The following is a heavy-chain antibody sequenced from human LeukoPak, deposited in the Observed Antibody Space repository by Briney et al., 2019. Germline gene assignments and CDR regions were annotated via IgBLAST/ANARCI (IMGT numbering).Heavy chain of an antibody. CDR3: ARANYGSGGYYGYYYYYMDV. V-gene: IGHV1-2*02. CDR1: GYTFTGYY. J-gene: IGHJ6*03. Sequence: ASVKVSCMASGYTFTGYYMHWVRQAPGQGLEWMGWINPNSGGTNYAQKFQGRVTMTRDTSISTAYMELSRLRSDDTAVYYCARANYGSGGYYGYYYYYMDVWGKGTTVTISS. CDR2: INPNSGGT. D-gene: IGHD3-10*01.